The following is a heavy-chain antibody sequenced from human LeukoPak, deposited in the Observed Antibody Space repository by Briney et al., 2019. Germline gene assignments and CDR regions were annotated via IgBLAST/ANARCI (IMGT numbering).Heavy chain of an antibody. J-gene: IGHJ4*02. CDR3: AKRGVVVRVFLVGFHKEAYYFDS. V-gene: IGHV3-23*01. Sequence: GGSLRLSCGVSGITLSNYGMSRVRQAPGKGLEWVAGLSGSACGTNYADSVKGRFTISRDNSKNTLFLQMDRLRAEDTAVYFCAKRGVVVRVFLVGFHKEAYYFDSWGQGAQVTVSS. CDR2: LSGSACGT. CDR1: GITLSNYG. D-gene: IGHD3-16*02.